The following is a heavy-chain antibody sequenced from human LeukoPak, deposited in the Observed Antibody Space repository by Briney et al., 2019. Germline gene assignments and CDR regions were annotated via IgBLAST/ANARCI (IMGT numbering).Heavy chain of an antibody. CDR2: IYTSGST. J-gene: IGHJ5*02. Sequence: SETLSLTCTVSGGSISSYYWSWIRQPPGKGLEWIGYIYTSGSTNYNPSLKSRVTISVDTSKNQFSLKLSSVTAADTAVYYCARDIRTHDSSGYYPWGQGTLVTVSS. CDR3: ARDIRTHDSSGYYP. CDR1: GGSISSYY. D-gene: IGHD3-22*01. V-gene: IGHV4-4*09.